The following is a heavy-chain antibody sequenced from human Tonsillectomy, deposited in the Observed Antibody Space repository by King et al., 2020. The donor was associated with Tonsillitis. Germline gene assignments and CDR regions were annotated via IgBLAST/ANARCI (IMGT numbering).Heavy chain of an antibody. CDR1: GFTFFSYT. V-gene: IGHV3-30-3*01. CDR2: ISHDGTIK. CDR3: DTSRVGGLFSGDFEY. J-gene: IGHJ4*02. D-gene: IGHD3-10*01. Sequence: VQLVESGGGVVQPGRSLRLSCAASGFTFFSYTLQWVRQPPGKGLEWVALISHDGTIKYYADSVRGRFTVSRDTSKNTLFLQMNSLIHNDTAVYYCDTSRVGGLFSGDFEYWGQGTLVTASS.